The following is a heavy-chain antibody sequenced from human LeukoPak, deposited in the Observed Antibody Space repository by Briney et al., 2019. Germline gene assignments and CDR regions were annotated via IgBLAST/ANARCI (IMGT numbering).Heavy chain of an antibody. V-gene: IGHV4-59*06. CDR3: ARVTTMTTVTTHYYYGMDV. Sequence: SETLSLTCTVSGGSISSYYWSWIRQPPGKGLEWIGYIYYSGSTYYNPSLKSRVTISVDTSKNQFSLKLSSVTAADTAVYYCARVTTMTTVTTHYYYGMDVWGQGTTVTVSS. J-gene: IGHJ6*02. CDR1: GGSISSYY. D-gene: IGHD4-11*01. CDR2: IYYSGST.